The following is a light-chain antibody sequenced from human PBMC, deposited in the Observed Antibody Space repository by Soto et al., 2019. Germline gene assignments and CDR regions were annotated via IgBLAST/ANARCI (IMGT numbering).Light chain of an antibody. V-gene: IGKV3-20*01. CDR1: QSVTSSN. CDR3: QHYRT. J-gene: IGKJ1*01. CDR2: RAS. Sequence: EIVLTQSPGTLSLSPGERATLSCRASQSVTSSNFAWYQQKPGQAPRLLIYRASIRATGIPDRFSGSGSATDFTLTISSLEPEDFAIYYCQHYRTFGQGTKVDVK.